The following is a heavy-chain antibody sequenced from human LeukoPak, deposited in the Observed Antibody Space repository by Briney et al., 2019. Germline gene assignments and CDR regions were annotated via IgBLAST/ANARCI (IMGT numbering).Heavy chain of an antibody. D-gene: IGHD5-24*01. V-gene: IGHV5-51*01. Sequence: ETLSLTCTVSGYSISSGYYWGWIRQPPGKGLEWMGIIYPGDSDTRYSPSFQGQVTISVDKSISTAYLQWSSLKASDTAMYYCARQDGAAKFYFDYWGQGTLVTVSS. CDR1: GYSISSGYY. CDR3: ARQDGAAKFYFDY. J-gene: IGHJ4*02. CDR2: IYPGDSDT.